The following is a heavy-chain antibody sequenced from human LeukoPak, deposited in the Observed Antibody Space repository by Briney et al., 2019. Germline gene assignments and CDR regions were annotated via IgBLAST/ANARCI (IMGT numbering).Heavy chain of an antibody. CDR2: IIPIFGTA. Sequence: SVKISCKASGGTFSSYAISWVRQAPGQGLEWMGGIIPIFGTANYAQKFQGRVTITTDESTSTAYMELSSLRSEDTAVYYCARSGGNWNLQKLLDFDYWGQGTLVTVSS. J-gene: IGHJ4*02. CDR3: ARSGGNWNLQKLLDFDY. D-gene: IGHD1-20*01. CDR1: GGTFSSYA. V-gene: IGHV1-69*05.